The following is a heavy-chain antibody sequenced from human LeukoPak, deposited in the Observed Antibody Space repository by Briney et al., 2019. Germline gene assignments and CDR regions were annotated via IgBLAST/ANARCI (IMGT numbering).Heavy chain of an antibody. J-gene: IGHJ4*02. Sequence: SETLSLTCTVSGGSISSYYWSWIRQPPGKGLEWIGYIYYSGSTNYNPSLKSRVTISVDTSKNQFSLKLSSVTAADTAVYYCARDSQNWDFDYWGQGTLVTVSS. V-gene: IGHV4-59*12. D-gene: IGHD7-27*01. CDR3: ARDSQNWDFDY. CDR2: IYYSGST. CDR1: GGSISSYY.